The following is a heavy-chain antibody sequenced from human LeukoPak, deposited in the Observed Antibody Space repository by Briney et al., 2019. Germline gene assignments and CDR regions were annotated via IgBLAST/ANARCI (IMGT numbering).Heavy chain of an antibody. Sequence: QPGGSLRLSCAASGFTFNIYSMNWVRQAPGKGLEWVSYISSSSSTIKYADSVKGRFIISRDNAKNSLYLQMNSLRAEDTAVYYCARGYSSSWYWFDPWGQGTLVTVSS. J-gene: IGHJ5*02. D-gene: IGHD6-13*01. CDR1: GFTFNIYS. CDR3: ARGYSSSWYWFDP. CDR2: ISSSSSTI. V-gene: IGHV3-48*01.